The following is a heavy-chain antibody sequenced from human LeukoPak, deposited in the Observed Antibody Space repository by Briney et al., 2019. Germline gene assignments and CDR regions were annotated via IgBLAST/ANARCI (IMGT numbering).Heavy chain of an antibody. J-gene: IGHJ4*02. CDR2: ISDTGGST. CDR1: GFTLSNYA. V-gene: IGHV3-23*01. Sequence: GGSLRLSCAASGFTLSNYAMNWVRQAPGXGLEWVSIISDTGGSTNYPDSVKGRFTISRDNSKNTLYLRMNSLRAEDTAVYYCARSRVQGGHSFDYWGQGTLVTVSS. CDR3: ARSRVQGGHSFDY. D-gene: IGHD1-1*01.